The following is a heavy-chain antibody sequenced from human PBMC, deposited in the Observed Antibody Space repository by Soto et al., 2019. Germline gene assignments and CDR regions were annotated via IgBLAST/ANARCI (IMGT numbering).Heavy chain of an antibody. J-gene: IGHJ4*02. CDR1: GDSVSNNGTT. V-gene: IGHV6-1*01. D-gene: IGHD2-15*01. CDR2: AYYRSRWRY. CDR3: ARDPPDFNSGFDY. Sequence: SQTLSLTCAICGDSVSNNGTTWNWIRQSPSRGLEWLGRAYYRSRWRYDYATSVRGRITINPDTSKNQFSLQLNSVTPEDTAVYYCARDPPDFNSGFDYWGQGTPVTVSS.